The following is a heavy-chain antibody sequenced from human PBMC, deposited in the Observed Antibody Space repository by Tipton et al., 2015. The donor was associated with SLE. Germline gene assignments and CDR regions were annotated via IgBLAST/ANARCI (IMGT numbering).Heavy chain of an antibody. D-gene: IGHD3-10*01. J-gene: IGHJ3*02. CDR3: AREGAAGTFLDI. V-gene: IGHV4-59*11. CDR2: IYYSGSS. Sequence: TLSLTCTVSGGSISSHYWSWIRQSPGKGLEWVGYIYYSGSSKYNPALKSRVTMSVDTSKNQFSLEMTSVTAADAAVYYCAREGAAGTFLDIWGQGTVVTVSS. CDR1: GGSISSHY.